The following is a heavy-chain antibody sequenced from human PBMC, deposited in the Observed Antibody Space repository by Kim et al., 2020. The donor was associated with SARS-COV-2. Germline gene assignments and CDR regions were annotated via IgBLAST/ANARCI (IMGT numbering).Heavy chain of an antibody. Sequence: NYNPSLKSRVTMLVDTSKNQFSRKLRSVTATDTAVYYCARSSSWSSGWFDPWGQGALVTVSS. J-gene: IGHJ5*02. CDR3: ARSSSWSSGWFDP. V-gene: IGHV4-4*06. D-gene: IGHD6-13*01.